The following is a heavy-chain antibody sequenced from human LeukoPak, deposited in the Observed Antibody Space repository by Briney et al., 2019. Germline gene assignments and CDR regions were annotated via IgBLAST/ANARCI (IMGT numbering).Heavy chain of an antibody. CDR2: ISNSGDST. J-gene: IGHJ4*02. Sequence: GGSLRLSCAASGFPFSSYAMSWVRQAPGKGLEWVSTISNSGDSTYYADSVKGRFTISRDNSENTLFLRMNSLRAEDTAVYYCAKATGYLLWGQGTLVIVSS. CDR3: AKATGYLL. CDR1: GFPFSSYA. V-gene: IGHV3-23*01. D-gene: IGHD1-14*01.